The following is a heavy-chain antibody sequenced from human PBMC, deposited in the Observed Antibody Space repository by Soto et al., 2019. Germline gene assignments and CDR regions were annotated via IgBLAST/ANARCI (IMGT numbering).Heavy chain of an antibody. CDR3: ARGAAMVDY. Sequence: QLQLQESGSGLVKPSQTLSLTCAVSGGSISSGGYSWSWIRQPPGKGLECIGYISHSGSTYYNPSLKSRVSISIDRSKNQFSLKLSSVTAADTAVHYCARGAAMVDYWGQGTLVTVSS. J-gene: IGHJ4*02. CDR1: GGSISSGGYS. CDR2: ISHSGST. V-gene: IGHV4-30-2*01. D-gene: IGHD5-18*01.